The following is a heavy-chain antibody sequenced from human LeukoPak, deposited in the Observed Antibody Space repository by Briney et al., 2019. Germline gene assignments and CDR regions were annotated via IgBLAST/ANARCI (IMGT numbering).Heavy chain of an antibody. V-gene: IGHV3-30*02. CDR1: GYTFTGYY. CDR2: IRYDGSNK. CDR3: AKDVYDILTGYSEPYYFDY. J-gene: IGHJ4*02. D-gene: IGHD3-9*01. Sequence: SCKASGYTFTGYYMHWVRQAPGKGLEWVAFIRYDGSNKYYADSVKGRFTISRDNSKNTLYLQMNSLRAEDTAVYYCAKDVYDILTGYSEPYYFDYWGQGTLVTVSS.